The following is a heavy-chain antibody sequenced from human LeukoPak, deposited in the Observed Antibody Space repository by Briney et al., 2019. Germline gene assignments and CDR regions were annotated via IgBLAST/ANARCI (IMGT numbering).Heavy chain of an antibody. J-gene: IGHJ4*02. CDR2: ISKDESNK. CDR1: GFSFSTFG. Sequence: GGSLRLSCAASGFSFSTFGMHWVRQTPGKGLEWVSHISKDESNKYYADSVKGRFTVSRDTSKNTLFLQMNSLRVEDTAVYYCAKDNPVLYYWGQGTLVTVSS. CDR3: AKDNPVLYY. V-gene: IGHV3-30*18.